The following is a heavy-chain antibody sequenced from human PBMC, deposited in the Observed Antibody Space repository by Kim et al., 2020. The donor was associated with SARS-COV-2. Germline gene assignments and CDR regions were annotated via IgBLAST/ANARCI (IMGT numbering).Heavy chain of an antibody. J-gene: IGHJ6*02. Sequence: GGSLRLSCAASGFTFSSYAMSWVRQAPGKGLEWVSAISGSGGSTYYADSVKGRFTISRDNSKNTLYLQMNSLRAEDTAVYYCATRDRGPNLKYCSGGSCYDYYYGMDVWGQGTTVTVSS. CDR3: ATRDRGPNLKYCSGGSCYDYYYGMDV. CDR2: ISGSGGST. D-gene: IGHD2-15*01. V-gene: IGHV3-23*01. CDR1: GFTFSSYA.